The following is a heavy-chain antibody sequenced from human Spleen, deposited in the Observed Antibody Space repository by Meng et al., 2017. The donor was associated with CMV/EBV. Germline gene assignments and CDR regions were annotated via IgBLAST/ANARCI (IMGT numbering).Heavy chain of an antibody. CDR3: ARLRVVLTTYYYDGMDV. V-gene: IGHV4-59*12. CDR2: IYSSGSA. J-gene: IGHJ6*02. CDR1: GGSISNYY. Sequence: SETLSLTCTVSGGSISNYYWSWIRQPPGKGLECIAYIYSSGSANYNPSLESRVTMSVDTSKNQFSLKLTSVTAADTALYYCARLRVVLTTYYYDGMDVWGQGTTVTVSS. D-gene: IGHD4/OR15-4a*01.